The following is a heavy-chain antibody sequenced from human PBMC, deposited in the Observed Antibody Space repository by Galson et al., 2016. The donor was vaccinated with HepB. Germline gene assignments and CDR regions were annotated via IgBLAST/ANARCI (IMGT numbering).Heavy chain of an antibody. Sequence: SVKVSCKASGYTFTRHGISWVRRAPGQGLEWMGWINTNNGDTDYAQKLQGRVTMTKDTSTSTGYMELWSLRSDDTAVYYCARDPLVPKYRNGMDVWGQGTTVTVSS. D-gene: IGHD1-14*01. CDR3: ARDPLVPKYRNGMDV. V-gene: IGHV1-18*04. CDR2: INTNNGDT. J-gene: IGHJ6*02. CDR1: GYTFTRHG.